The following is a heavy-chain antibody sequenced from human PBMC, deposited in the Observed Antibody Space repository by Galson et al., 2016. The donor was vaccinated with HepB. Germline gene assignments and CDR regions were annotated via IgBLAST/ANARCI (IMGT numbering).Heavy chain of an antibody. J-gene: IGHJ4*02. D-gene: IGHD2-2*01. Sequence: SLRLSCAASGFTFSSYGMHWVRQAPGKGLEWVAFISYDGSNNKSADSVKGRFTISRDNSKKTLYLQMNSLRAEDTAVYYCAKDGRIYGSSASCHDHFHYWGQGTLVTVSS. CDR3: AKDGRIYGSSASCHDHFHY. CDR1: GFTFSSYG. CDR2: ISYDGSNN. V-gene: IGHV3-30*18.